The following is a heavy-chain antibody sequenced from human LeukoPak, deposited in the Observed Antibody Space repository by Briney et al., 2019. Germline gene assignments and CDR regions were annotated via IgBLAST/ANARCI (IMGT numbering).Heavy chain of an antibody. CDR3: ARDCGSDCSQAFDI. CDR2: IKQDGTQK. CDR1: GFTFSSYW. J-gene: IGHJ3*02. V-gene: IGHV3-7*05. D-gene: IGHD2-21*02. Sequence: GGSLRLSCAASGFTFSSYWMSWVRQAPGRGLELVADIKQDGTQKYYVDSVEGRITISRDNVKNSLYLQMNSLRVEDTAVYYCARDCGSDCSQAFDIWGQGTMVTVSS.